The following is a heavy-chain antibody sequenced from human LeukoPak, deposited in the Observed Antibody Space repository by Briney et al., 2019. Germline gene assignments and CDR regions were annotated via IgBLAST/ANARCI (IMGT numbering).Heavy chain of an antibody. CDR2: IWYDGSNK. J-gene: IGHJ6*02. V-gene: IGHV3-33*01. D-gene: IGHD1-1*01. CDR3: ARDGRIYYYGMDV. CDR1: GFTFSSYG. Sequence: GGSLRLSCAASGFTFSSYGMHWVRQAPGKGLEWVAVIWYDGSNKYYADSVKGRFTISRDNSKNTLYLQMNSLRAEDTAVYYCARDGRIYYYGMDVWGQGTTVTVSS.